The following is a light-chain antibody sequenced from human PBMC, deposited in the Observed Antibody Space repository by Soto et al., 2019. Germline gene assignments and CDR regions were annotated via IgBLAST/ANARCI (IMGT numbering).Light chain of an antibody. V-gene: IGKV1-5*01. J-gene: IGKJ5*01. Sequence: DIQLTQFPSTLSASVGDRVTINCRASQSIRSLLAWYQQKPGKAPKALIYDASSLGRGVPSRFSGSGSGTEFTFTISNLQPDDVATYYCQQYQTYATFGQGTRL. CDR1: QSIRSL. CDR3: QQYQTYAT. CDR2: DAS.